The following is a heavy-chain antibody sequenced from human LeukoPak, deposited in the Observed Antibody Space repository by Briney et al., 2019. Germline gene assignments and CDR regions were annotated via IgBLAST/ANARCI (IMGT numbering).Heavy chain of an antibody. D-gene: IGHD2-15*01. Sequence: GTSLRLSCAVSGFAFSSLAMHWVRQAPGKGLERVAFISYDGNNQYYADSVKGRFTISRDNSKNTLYLQMNNLRAEDTAIYYCARVGSRYCSGANCYDGFWGQGTLVSVSS. CDR1: GFAFSSLA. J-gene: IGHJ4*02. CDR2: ISYDGNNQ. V-gene: IGHV3-30-3*01. CDR3: ARVGSRYCSGANCYDGF.